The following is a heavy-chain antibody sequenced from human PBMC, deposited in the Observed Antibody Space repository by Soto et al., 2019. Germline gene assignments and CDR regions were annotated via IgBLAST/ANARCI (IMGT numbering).Heavy chain of an antibody. D-gene: IGHD2-2*01. J-gene: IGHJ6*02. V-gene: IGHV1-69*13. Sequence: SVKVSCKASGGTFSSYAISWVRQAPGQGLEWMGGIIPIFGTANYAQKFQGRVTITADESTSTAYMELSSLRSEDTAVYYCARGKKRQLIVVVPAAKGNYYYYGMDVWGQGTTVTVSS. CDR1: GGTFSSYA. CDR3: ARGKKRQLIVVVPAAKGNYYYYGMDV. CDR2: IIPIFGTA.